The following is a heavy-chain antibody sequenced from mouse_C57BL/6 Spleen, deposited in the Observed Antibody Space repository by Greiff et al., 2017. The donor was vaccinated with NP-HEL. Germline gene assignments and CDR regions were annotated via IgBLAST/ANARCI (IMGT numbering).Heavy chain of an antibody. D-gene: IGHD2-1*01. J-gene: IGHJ2*01. Sequence: QVQLQQPGAELVRPGSSVKLSCKASGCTFTSYWMHWVKQRPIQGLEWIGNIDPSDSETHYNQKFKDKATLTVDKSSSTAYMQLSSLTSEDSAVYYCARTDYGNAHYFDYWGQGTTLTVSS. V-gene: IGHV1-52*01. CDR1: GCTFTSYW. CDR2: IDPSDSET. CDR3: ARTDYGNAHYFDY.